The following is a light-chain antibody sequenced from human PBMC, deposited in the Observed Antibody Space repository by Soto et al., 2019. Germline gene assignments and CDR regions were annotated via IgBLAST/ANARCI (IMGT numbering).Light chain of an antibody. CDR2: DAS. Sequence: EIVSTQSPATLSSSPGERATLSCRASQSVSSYLAWYQQKPGQAPRLLIYDASKRATGIPGTFSGSGSGTGFTLTISSLVPEDSAVYYCQQRANWPHTFGQGTKLEIE. CDR1: QSVSSY. CDR3: QQRANWPHT. J-gene: IGKJ2*01. V-gene: IGKV3-11*01.